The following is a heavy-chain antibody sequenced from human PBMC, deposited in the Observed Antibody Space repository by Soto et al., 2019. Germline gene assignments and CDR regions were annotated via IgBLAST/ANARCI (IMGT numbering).Heavy chain of an antibody. J-gene: IGHJ6*02. V-gene: IGHV6-1*01. CDR3: ARDRVAVAAPHYYYYYGMDV. CDR2: TYYRSKWYN. Sequence: SQTLSLTCAISGDSVSSNSAAWNWIRQSPSRGLEWLGRTYYRSKWYNDYAVSVKSRITINPDTSKNQFSLQLNSVTPEDTAVYYCARDRVAVAAPHYYYYYGMDVWGQGTTVTVSS. D-gene: IGHD6-19*01. CDR1: GDSVSSNSAA.